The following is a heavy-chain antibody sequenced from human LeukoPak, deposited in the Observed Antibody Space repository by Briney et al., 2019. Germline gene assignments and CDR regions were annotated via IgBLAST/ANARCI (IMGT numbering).Heavy chain of an antibody. CDR2: ISGSGGST. CDR1: GGSFSGYY. Sequence: PSETLSLTCAVYGGSFSGYYWSWVRQAPGKGLEWVSAISGSGGSTYYADSVKGRFTISRDNSKNTLYLQMNSLRAEDTAVYYWAKVQVPLHYYDSSGYYYYYADWGQGTLVTVSS. CDR3: AKVQVPLHYYDSSGYYYYYAD. D-gene: IGHD3-22*01. J-gene: IGHJ4*02. V-gene: IGHV3-23*01.